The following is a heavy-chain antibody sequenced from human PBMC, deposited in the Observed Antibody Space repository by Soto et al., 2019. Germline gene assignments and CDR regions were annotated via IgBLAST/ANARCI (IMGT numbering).Heavy chain of an antibody. V-gene: IGHV1-69*15. CDR2: IIPIFGTP. Sequence: QVQLVQSGAEVKKPVSSVKVSCQASGGTFSSYAISWMRQAPGQGLEWMGRIIPIFGTPNYAQKLQDRVTITEDVTTSTAYMELSSLRSEYTAVYYCAMEFRSNSGRCDNWGQGTPVTVAS. CDR3: AMEFRSNSGRCDN. D-gene: IGHD1-26*01. CDR1: GGTFSSYA. J-gene: IGHJ4*02.